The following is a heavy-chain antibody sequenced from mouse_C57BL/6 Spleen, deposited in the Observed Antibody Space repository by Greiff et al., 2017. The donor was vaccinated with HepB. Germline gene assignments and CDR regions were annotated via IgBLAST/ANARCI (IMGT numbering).Heavy chain of an antibody. Sequence: EVKLVESGGGLVQSGRSLRLSCATSGFTFSDYYMEWVRQAPGKGLEWIADIRNKASDYTTEYSASVQGRFIVSRDTSQSILYLQMNALRAEDTAIYYWARGYGNYYAMDYWGQGTSVTVSS. J-gene: IGHJ4*01. CDR2: IRNKASDYTT. V-gene: IGHV7-1*01. D-gene: IGHD2-1*01. CDR1: GFTFSDYY. CDR3: ARGYGNYYAMDY.